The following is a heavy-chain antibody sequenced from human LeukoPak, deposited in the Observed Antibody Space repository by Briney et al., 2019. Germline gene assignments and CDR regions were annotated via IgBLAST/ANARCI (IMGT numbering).Heavy chain of an antibody. J-gene: IGHJ4*02. CDR2: IYHSGAT. CDR1: GYSISSAYY. Sequence: SETLSLTCTVSGYSISSAYYWGWIRQPPGKGLEWIAIIYHSGATYYNPSLKSRVTISIDTSKNQFSLKLSSVTAADTAVYFCARVAAAGNYYFDYWGQGTLVTVSS. V-gene: IGHV4-38-2*02. D-gene: IGHD6-13*01. CDR3: ARVAAAGNYYFDY.